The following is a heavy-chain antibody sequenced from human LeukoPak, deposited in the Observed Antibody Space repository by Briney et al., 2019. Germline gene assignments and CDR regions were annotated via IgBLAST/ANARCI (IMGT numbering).Heavy chain of an antibody. Sequence: PSETLSLTCTVSGGSISSGSYYWSWIRQPAGKGLEWIGRIYTSGSTNYNPSLKSRVTISVDTSKNQFSLKLSSVTAADTAVYYCARDSYYYDSSGYLRIIDYWGQGTLVTVSS. CDR3: ARDSYYYDSSGYLRIIDY. CDR1: GGSISSGSYY. CDR2: IYTSGST. V-gene: IGHV4-61*02. J-gene: IGHJ4*02. D-gene: IGHD3-22*01.